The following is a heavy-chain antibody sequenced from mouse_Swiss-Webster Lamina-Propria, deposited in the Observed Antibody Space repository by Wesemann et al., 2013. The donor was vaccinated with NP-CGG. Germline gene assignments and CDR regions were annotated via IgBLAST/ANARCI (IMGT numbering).Heavy chain of an antibody. Sequence: QVQLQQSGAELMKPGASVKISCKATGYTFSSYWIEWVKQRPGHGLEWIGEILPGSGSTNYNEKFKGKATFTADTSSNTAYMQLSSLTSEDSAVYYCASSGYYWFAYWGQGTLVTVSA. V-gene: IGHV1-9*01. CDR1: GYTFSSYW. D-gene: IGHD2-3*01. J-gene: IGHJ3*01. CDR2: ILPGSGST. CDR3: ASSGYYWFAY.